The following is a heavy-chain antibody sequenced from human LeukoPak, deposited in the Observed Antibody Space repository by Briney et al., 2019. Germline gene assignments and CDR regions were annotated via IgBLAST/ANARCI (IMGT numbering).Heavy chain of an antibody. CDR1: GLTLSDQY. CDR3: ARMTFGGMDV. Sequence: GGSLRLSCVVSGLTLSDQYMEWVRQAPGKGLEWVGRTTSKGNNYITEYAASVRGRFTISRDDSRNSVYLQMNSLKTEDTAVYYCARMTFGGMDVWDNGATVTVSS. V-gene: IGHV3-72*01. CDR2: TTSKGNNYIT. J-gene: IGHJ6*04. D-gene: IGHD3-16*01.